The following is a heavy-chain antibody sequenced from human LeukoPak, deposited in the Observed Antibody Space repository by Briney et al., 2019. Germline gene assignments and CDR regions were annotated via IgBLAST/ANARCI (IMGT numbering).Heavy chain of an antibody. J-gene: IGHJ4*02. CDR2: ISYDGSNK. V-gene: IGHV3-30-3*01. D-gene: IGHD6-19*01. CDR1: GFTFSSYA. CDR3: AKDLGSGWPLPDY. Sequence: GGSLRLSCAASGFTFSSYAMHWVRQAPGKGLEWVAVISYDGSNKYYADSVKGRFTISRDNSKNTLYLQMNSLRTEDTAVYYCAKDLGSGWPLPDYWGQGTLVTVSS.